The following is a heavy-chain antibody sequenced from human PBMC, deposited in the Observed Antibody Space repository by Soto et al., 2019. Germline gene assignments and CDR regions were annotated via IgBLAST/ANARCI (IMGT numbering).Heavy chain of an antibody. CDR2: IYYSGST. D-gene: IGHD6-19*01. V-gene: IGHV4-39*01. J-gene: IGHJ5*02. CDR1: GVSISSSSYY. CDR3: ARTRAVWFDP. Sequence: QLQLQESGPGLVKPSETLSLTCTVSGVSISSSSYYWGWIRQPPGKGLEWIGSIYYSGSTYYNPALKSRVTISVDTSKKQFSLKLSSVTAADTAVYYCARTRAVWFDPWGQGTLVTVSS.